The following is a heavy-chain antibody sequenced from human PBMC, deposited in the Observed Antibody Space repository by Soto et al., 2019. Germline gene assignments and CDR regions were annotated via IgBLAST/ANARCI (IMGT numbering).Heavy chain of an antibody. D-gene: IGHD6-19*01. CDR2: FDPEDCET. CDR3: ARNPIAVAGRFDY. Sequence: ASEKVSCKVSGYTLTELSMHWVRQAPGKGLEWMGGFDPEDCETIYAQKFQGRVTLTADESTSTAYMELSSLRSEDTAVYYCARNPIAVAGRFDYWGQGTLVTVSS. J-gene: IGHJ4*02. CDR1: GYTLTELS. V-gene: IGHV1-24*01.